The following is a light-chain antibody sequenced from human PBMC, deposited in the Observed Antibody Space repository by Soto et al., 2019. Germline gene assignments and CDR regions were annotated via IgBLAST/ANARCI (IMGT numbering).Light chain of an antibody. Sequence: DIQMTQSPSSLSASVGDTVTITCRASQHITNDCAWYQQKAGRAPKCLILLASRLQTGVPSRFSGSGSGTEFTLTISSLQPEDFATDYCLHHNGYPPVFGQG. J-gene: IGKJ2*01. CDR2: LAS. CDR3: LHHNGYPPV. V-gene: IGKV1-17*01. CDR1: QHITND.